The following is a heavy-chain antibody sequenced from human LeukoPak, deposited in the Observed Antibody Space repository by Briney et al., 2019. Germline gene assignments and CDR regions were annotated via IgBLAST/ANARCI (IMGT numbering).Heavy chain of an antibody. Sequence: GGSLRLSCAASGFTFDDSAMHWVRQAPGKGLEWVSLISGDGSNTYYADSVKGRFTISRDNSKNSLYLQINSLRTEDSALYYCAKEGMVRGVIYSYYYAMDVWGQGTTVTVSS. CDR3: AKEGMVRGVIYSYYYAMDV. J-gene: IGHJ6*02. V-gene: IGHV3-43*02. CDR1: GFTFDDSA. D-gene: IGHD3-10*01. CDR2: ISGDGSNT.